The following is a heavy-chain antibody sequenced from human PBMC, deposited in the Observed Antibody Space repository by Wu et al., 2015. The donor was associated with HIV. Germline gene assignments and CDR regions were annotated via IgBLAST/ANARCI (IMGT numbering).Heavy chain of an antibody. J-gene: IGHJ3*02. Sequence: QVQLVQSGAEVKKPGASVKVSCKASGYTFTSYYMHWVRQAPGQGLEWMGIINPSGGSTSYAQKFQGRVTMTRDTSTSTVYMELSSLRSEDTAVYYCARDGNGGPNSSSHHDAFDIWAKGQWSPSLQ. D-gene: IGHD6-13*01. CDR2: INPSGGST. V-gene: IGHV1-46*01. CDR3: ARDGNGGPNSSSHHDAFDI. CDR1: GYTFTSYY.